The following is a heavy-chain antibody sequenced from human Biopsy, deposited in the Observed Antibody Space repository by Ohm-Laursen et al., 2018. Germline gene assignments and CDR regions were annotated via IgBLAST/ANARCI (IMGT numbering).Heavy chain of an antibody. V-gene: IGHV4-59*01. CDR3: AREAIGVATAFDI. CDR1: GGSIISYY. Sequence: GTLSLTCTVSGGSIISYYWNWIRQPTGKGLEWIGYVYYSGSTDYNPSLKSRVTISLDTSKNQFSLKLSSVTAADTAIYYCAREAIGVATAFDIWGQGTMATVSS. CDR2: VYYSGST. J-gene: IGHJ3*02. D-gene: IGHD5-12*01.